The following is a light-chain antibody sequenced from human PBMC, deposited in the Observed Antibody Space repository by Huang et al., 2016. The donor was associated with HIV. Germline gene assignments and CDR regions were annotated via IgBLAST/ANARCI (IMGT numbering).Light chain of an antibody. CDR3: QQSYNIPRT. V-gene: IGKV1-39*01. J-gene: IGKJ2*01. Sequence: DIQMTQAPPSLSAAVGDRVIITCRASQIINKYLNWYQQMPGRAPKLLFSGASSLQGGVASRFSGSGSGTDFTLTIRDLQPEDTATYHCQQSYNIPRTFGQGTLLEI. CDR1: QIINKY. CDR2: GAS.